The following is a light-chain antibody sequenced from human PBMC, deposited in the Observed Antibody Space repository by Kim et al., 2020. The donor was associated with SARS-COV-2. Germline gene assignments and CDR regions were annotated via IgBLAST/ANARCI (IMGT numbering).Light chain of an antibody. CDR2: AKD. J-gene: IGLJ2*01. CDR1: SLRNYY. CDR3: KSRDSRGKVV. V-gene: IGLV3-19*01. Sequence: SSELTQDPAVSVALGQTVRITCQGDSLRNYYATWNQQKARQAPVLVFYAKDKRPSGVPDRFSGSTSGNTASLTITGAQAADEADYYCKSRDSRGKVVFGGGTKVTVL.